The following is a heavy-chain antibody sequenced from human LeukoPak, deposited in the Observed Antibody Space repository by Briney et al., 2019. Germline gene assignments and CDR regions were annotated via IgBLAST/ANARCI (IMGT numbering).Heavy chain of an antibody. J-gene: IGHJ4*02. Sequence: ASVKVSCKASASAFTSYYMHWVRQAPGQGLEWMGIINPSGGSTSYAQKFQGRVTMTRDTSTSTVYMELSSLRSEATAVYYCARKIAAPTKGFDYWGQGTLVTVSS. D-gene: IGHD6-6*01. CDR3: ARKIAAPTKGFDY. CDR2: INPSGGST. CDR1: ASAFTSYY. V-gene: IGHV1-46*01.